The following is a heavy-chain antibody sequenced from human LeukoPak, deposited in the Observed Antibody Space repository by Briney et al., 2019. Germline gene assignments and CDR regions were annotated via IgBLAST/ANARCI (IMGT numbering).Heavy chain of an antibody. D-gene: IGHD5-18*01. V-gene: IGHV1-69*01. J-gene: IGHJ4*02. CDR3: AREDTAMVLVDY. CDR2: IIPIFGTA. Sequence: SVKVSCKASGGTFSSYAISWVRQTPGQGLEWMGGIIPIFGTANYAQKFQGRVTITADESTSTAYMELSSLRSEDTAVYYCAREDTAMVLVDYWGQGTLVTVTS. CDR1: GGTFSSYA.